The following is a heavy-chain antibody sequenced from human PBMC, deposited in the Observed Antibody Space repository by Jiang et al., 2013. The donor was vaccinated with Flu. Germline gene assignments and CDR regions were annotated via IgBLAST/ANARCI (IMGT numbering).Heavy chain of an antibody. CDR3: ARSTYYYGMDV. CDR2: INPSGGST. Sequence: EWMGIINPSGGSTSYAQKFQGRVTMTRDTSTSTVYMELSSLRSEDTAVYYCARSTYYYGMDVWGQGTTVTVSS. V-gene: IGHV1-46*01. J-gene: IGHJ6*02.